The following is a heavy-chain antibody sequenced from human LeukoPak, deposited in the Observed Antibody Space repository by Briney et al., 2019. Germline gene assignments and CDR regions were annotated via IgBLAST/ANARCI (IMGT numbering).Heavy chain of an antibody. CDR1: GFTVSSNS. J-gene: IGHJ4*02. CDR2: IYSDNT. D-gene: IGHD3-22*01. V-gene: IGHV3-53*01. CDR3: ARLGSGYIGG. Sequence: PGGSLRLSCTVSGFTVSSNSMSWVRQAPGKGLEWVSFIYSDNTHYSDSVKGRFTISRDNAKNSLYLQMNSLRAEDTAVYYCARLGSGYIGGWGQGTLVTVSS.